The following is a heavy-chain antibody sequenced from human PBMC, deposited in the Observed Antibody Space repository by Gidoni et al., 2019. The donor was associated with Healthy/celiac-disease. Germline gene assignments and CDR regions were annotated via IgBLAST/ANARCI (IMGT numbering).Heavy chain of an antibody. CDR3: ARDGAYSKGWFALDF. J-gene: IGHJ4*02. CDR2: ISSSSSTI. D-gene: IGHD6-13*01. V-gene: IGHV3-48*02. Sequence: QAPGKGLEWVSYISSSSSTIYYAGSVKGRFTISRDNAKNALDLEMNRLRDEETAGDYRARDGAYSKGWFALDFWGQGTLGTGSS.